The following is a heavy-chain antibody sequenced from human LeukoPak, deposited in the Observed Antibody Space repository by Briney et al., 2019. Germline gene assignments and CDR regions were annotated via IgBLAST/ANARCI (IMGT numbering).Heavy chain of an antibody. CDR3: ARGGTSANLQH. CDR2: IYYSGST. V-gene: IGHV4-31*03. Sequence: PSQTLSLTCTVSGGSISSGGYYWSWIRQHPGKGLEWIGYIYYSGSTHYNPSLQSRFSISVDTSKNQFSLKLSSVTAADTAVYYCARGGTSANLQHWGQGTLLTVSS. J-gene: IGHJ1*01. CDR1: GGSISSGGYY.